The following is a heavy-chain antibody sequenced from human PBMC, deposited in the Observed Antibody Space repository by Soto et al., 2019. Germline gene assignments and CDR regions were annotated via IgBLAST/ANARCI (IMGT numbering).Heavy chain of an antibody. Sequence: ASVKVSCKASGYIFTNYYMHWVRQAPGQGLEWMGIINPSGGSTSYAQKFQGRVTMTRDTSTSTVYMELGGLRSDDTAAYFCARRYFDSYYLDSWGQGTLVTVSS. CDR3: ARRYFDSYYLDS. CDR2: INPSGGST. D-gene: IGHD3-9*01. CDR1: GYIFTNYY. V-gene: IGHV1-46*01. J-gene: IGHJ4*02.